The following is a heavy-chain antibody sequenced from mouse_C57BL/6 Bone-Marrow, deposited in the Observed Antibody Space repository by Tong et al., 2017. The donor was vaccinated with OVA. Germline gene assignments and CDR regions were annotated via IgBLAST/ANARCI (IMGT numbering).Heavy chain of an antibody. CDR1: GFTFSSYA. CDR3: ARVGTTPAY. V-gene: IGHV5-9-3*01. CDR2: ISSGGSYT. D-gene: IGHD2-14*01. Sequence: EVQLQESGGGLVKPGGSLKLSCAASGFTFSSYAMSWVRQTPEKGLEWVATISSGGSYTYYPDSVKGRFTISRDNAKNTLYLQMSSLRSEDTAMYYCARVGTTPAYWGQGTLVTVSA. J-gene: IGHJ3*01.